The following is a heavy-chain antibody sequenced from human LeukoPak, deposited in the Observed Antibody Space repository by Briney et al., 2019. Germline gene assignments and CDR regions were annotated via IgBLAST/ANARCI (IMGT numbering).Heavy chain of an antibody. D-gene: IGHD3-10*01. CDR1: GFTFSSYA. J-gene: IGHJ4*02. V-gene: IGHV3-23*01. CDR3: AKETRSFEDVIDY. CDR2: ISGSGGST. Sequence: GGSLRLSCAASGFTFSSYAMSWVQAPGKGLEWVSAISGSGGSTYYADSVKGRFTISRDNSKNTLYLQMNSLRAEDTAVYYCAKETRSFEDVIDYWGQGTLVTVSS.